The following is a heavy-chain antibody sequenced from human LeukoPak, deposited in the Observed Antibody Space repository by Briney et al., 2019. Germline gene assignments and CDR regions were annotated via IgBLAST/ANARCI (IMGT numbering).Heavy chain of an antibody. V-gene: IGHV4-31*03. CDR1: GGSINNGGYY. CDR3: ARNRDGYNSFDY. Sequence: SETLSLTCTVSGGSINNGGYYWSWIRQRPGKGLEWIGYIYYSGGSYYNPSLRSRVTISVDTSKNHFSLKLSSVTAADTAVYYCARNRDGYNSFDYWGQGTLVTVSS. D-gene: IGHD5-24*01. CDR2: IYYSGGS. J-gene: IGHJ4*02.